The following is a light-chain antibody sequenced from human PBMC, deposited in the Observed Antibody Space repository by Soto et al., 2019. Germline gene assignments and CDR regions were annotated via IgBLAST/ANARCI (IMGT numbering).Light chain of an antibody. J-gene: IGKJ2*01. Sequence: DIVLTQSPGTLSLSPGERATLSCTASQSASSSYLAWYQQKPGQAPRLLIYGASSRATGIPDRFSGSGSETEFTLTISRLEAEDSAVYYCQQYGNLPYTFGQGTKLEIK. CDR1: QSASSSY. V-gene: IGKV3-20*01. CDR3: QQYGNLPYT. CDR2: GAS.